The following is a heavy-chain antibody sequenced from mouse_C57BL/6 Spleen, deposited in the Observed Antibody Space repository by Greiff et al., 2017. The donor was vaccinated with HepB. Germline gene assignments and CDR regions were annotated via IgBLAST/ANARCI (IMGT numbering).Heavy chain of an antibody. Sequence: LQESGPELVKPGASVKISCKASGYAFSSSWMNWVKQRPGKGLEWIGRIYPGDGDTNYNGKFKGKATLTADNSSRTAYMQLSSLTSEDSAVYFCARTGTLRDWFAYWGQGTLVTVSA. D-gene: IGHD3-3*01. J-gene: IGHJ3*01. V-gene: IGHV1-82*01. CDR3: ARTGTLRDWFAY. CDR2: IYPGDGDT. CDR1: GYAFSSSW.